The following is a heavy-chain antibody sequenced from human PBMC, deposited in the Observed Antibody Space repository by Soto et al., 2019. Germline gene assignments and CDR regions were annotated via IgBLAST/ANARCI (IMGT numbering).Heavy chain of an antibody. CDR1: GGSFSGYY. J-gene: IGHJ4*02. CDR2: INHSGST. CDR3: ALGGYRGADY. D-gene: IGHD3-10*01. Sequence: ETLSLTCAVYGGSFSGYYWSWIRQPPGKGLEWIGEINHSGSTNYNPSLKSRVTISVDTSKNQFSLKLSSVTAADTAVYYCALGGYRGADYWGQGTLVTVSS. V-gene: IGHV4-34*01.